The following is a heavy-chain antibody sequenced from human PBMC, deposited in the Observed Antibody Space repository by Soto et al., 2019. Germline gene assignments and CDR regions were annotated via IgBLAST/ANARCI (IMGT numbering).Heavy chain of an antibody. D-gene: IGHD3-3*01. CDR1: GFDFSTYS. Sequence: QLVESGGGLVQPGESLRLACTASGFDFSTYSMNWVRQAPGKGLEWIAYVSMDSDTIHYADSVKGRFTISRDDTENSLYLQMNSLRDEDTATYYCARLYYDYVWGQGTTVTVSS. V-gene: IGHV3-48*02. CDR3: ARLYYDYV. J-gene: IGHJ6*02. CDR2: VSMDSDTI.